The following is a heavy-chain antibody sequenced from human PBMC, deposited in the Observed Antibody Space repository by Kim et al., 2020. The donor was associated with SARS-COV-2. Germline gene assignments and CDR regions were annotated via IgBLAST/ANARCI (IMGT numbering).Heavy chain of an antibody. D-gene: IGHD2-15*01. V-gene: IGHV4-59*09. J-gene: IGHJ3*02. CDR3: ARGPGGQVRGPFDI. Sequence: PPLKSRVTLAVDTSKNQFFLKLSSVTAADTAVYYCARGPGGQVRGPFDIWGQGTMVTVSS.